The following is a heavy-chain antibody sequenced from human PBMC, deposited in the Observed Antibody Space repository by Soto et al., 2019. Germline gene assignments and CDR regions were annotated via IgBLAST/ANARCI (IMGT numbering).Heavy chain of an antibody. CDR1: GDSISSGGYS. J-gene: IGHJ5*02. Sequence: SETLALTCTVSGDSISSGGYSWSWIRQPPGKGLEWIGYIYHSGSTYYNPSLKSRVTISVDRSKNQFSLKLSSVTAADTAVYYCARSVFPWGQGTLVTVSS. V-gene: IGHV4-30-2*01. CDR2: IYHSGST. CDR3: ARSVFP.